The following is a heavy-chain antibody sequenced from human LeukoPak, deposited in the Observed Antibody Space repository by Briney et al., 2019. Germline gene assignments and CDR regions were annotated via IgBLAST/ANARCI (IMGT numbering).Heavy chain of an antibody. D-gene: IGHD2-2*02. CDR1: GFTLSGYS. Sequence: GGSLRLSCAASGFTLSGYSMSWVRQAPGKGLEWVSSINSGSSYRYYAGSVKGRFTISRDNAKNSLYLQMNSLRAEDTAVYYCARVKEYQMLYGGFDPWGQGTLVTVSS. CDR2: INSGSSYR. CDR3: ARVKEYQMLYGGFDP. V-gene: IGHV3-21*01. J-gene: IGHJ5*02.